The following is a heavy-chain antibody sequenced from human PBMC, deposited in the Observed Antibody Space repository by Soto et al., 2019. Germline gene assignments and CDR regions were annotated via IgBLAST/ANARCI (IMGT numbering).Heavy chain of an antibody. CDR3: ARVNDYFLCNCRDTLNGWFYP. Sequence: ASVKVSCKASGYTFTSYDINWVRQATGQGLEWMGWMNPNSGNTGYAQKFQGRVTMTRNTSISTAYMELSSLRSEDTAVYYCARVNDYFLCNCRDTLNGWFYPWGQGTLVTVSS. V-gene: IGHV1-8*01. J-gene: IGHJ5*02. CDR1: GYTFTSYD. D-gene: IGHD3-16*01. CDR2: MNPNSGNT.